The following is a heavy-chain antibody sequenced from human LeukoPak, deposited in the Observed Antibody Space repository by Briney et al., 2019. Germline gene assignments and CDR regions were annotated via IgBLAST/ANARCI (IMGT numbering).Heavy chain of an antibody. J-gene: IGHJ6*02. Sequence: GGSLRLSCAASGFTFSSYAMSWVRQAPGKGLEWVSAISGSGGSTYYADSVKGRFTISRDNSKNTLYLQMNSLRAEDTAVYYCAKGIQFPPLVGMVVWGQGTTVTVSS. CDR2: ISGSGGST. V-gene: IGHV3-23*01. CDR1: GFTFSSYA. D-gene: IGHD6-13*01. CDR3: AKGIQFPPLVGMVV.